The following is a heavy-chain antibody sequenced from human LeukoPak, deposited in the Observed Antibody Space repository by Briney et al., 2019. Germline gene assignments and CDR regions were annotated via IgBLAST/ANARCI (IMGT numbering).Heavy chain of an antibody. Sequence: SETLSLTCTVSGGSISSSSYYWGWIRQPPGKGLEWIGSMYYSGTTYYNPSLKSRVTISEDTSKNQFSLKLSSVTAADTAVYYCARHRYRSGSDWIDPWGQGTLVTVSS. CDR1: GGSISSSSYY. CDR2: MYYSGTT. CDR3: ARHRYRSGSDWIDP. J-gene: IGHJ5*02. V-gene: IGHV4-39*01. D-gene: IGHD1-26*01.